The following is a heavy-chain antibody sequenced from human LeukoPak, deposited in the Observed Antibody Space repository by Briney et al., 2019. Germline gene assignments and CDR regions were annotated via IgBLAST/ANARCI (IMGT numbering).Heavy chain of an antibody. CDR1: GGSISSGGYY. CDR2: IYYSAST. J-gene: IGHJ5*02. D-gene: IGHD2-21*02. Sequence: SETLSLTCTVSGGSISSGGYYWSWIRQHPGKGPEWIGYIYYSASTYYNPSLKSRVTISVDTSKNQFSLKLSSVTAADTAVYYCVRVCSGHIVVVTAIPDWFDPWGQGTLVTVSS. V-gene: IGHV4-31*03. CDR3: VRVCSGHIVVVTAIPDWFDP.